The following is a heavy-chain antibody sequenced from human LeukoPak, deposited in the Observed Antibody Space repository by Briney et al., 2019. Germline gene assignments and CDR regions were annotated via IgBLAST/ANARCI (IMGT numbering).Heavy chain of an antibody. Sequence: PSETLSLTCAVSGYSISSGYYWGWIRQPPGKGLEXXXSMYHNRGTYYNPSLKSRVTISMDTSKNQFSLRLSSVTAADTAVYYCASYYASGVSAYDYFGMDVWGKGTTVTVSS. CDR2: MYHNRGT. V-gene: IGHV4-38-2*01. CDR1: GYSISSGYY. CDR3: ASYYASGVSAYDYFGMDV. J-gene: IGHJ6*04. D-gene: IGHD3-10*01.